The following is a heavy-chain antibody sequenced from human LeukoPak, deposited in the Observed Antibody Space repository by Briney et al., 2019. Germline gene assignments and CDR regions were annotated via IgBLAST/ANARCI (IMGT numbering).Heavy chain of an antibody. Sequence: PPETLSLTCTVSGGSLGTYYWSWIRQPPGKGLEWIGYIYYSGSKTSNPSLKSRATLSVDTSKNHLSLQLTAVTAADTAVYYCARCNSRDYYYGVDVWGPGITVTVSS. J-gene: IGHJ6*02. CDR2: IYYSGSK. CDR1: GGSLGTYY. V-gene: IGHV4-59*01. CDR3: ARCNSRDYYYGVDV. D-gene: IGHD4-11*01.